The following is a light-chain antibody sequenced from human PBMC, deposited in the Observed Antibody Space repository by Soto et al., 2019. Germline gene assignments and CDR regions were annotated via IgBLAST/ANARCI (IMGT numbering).Light chain of an antibody. V-gene: IGLV2-14*03. J-gene: IGLJ1*01. CDR3: SSYTSTSTPLYV. CDR1: SSDVGAYDY. Sequence: QSALTQPASVSGSPGQSIAISCTGTSSDVGAYDYVSWYQQHPGKAPKLMIYDVSNRPSGVSSRFSGPKSGNTASLTISGLQAEDEADYYCSSYTSTSTPLYVFGTGTKVTV. CDR2: DVS.